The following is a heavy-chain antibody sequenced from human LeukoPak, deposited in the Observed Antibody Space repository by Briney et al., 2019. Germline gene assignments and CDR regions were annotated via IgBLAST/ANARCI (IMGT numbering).Heavy chain of an antibody. V-gene: IGHV3-23*01. CDR3: AKEGYSSGWYSNYYFDY. D-gene: IGHD6-19*01. J-gene: IGHJ4*02. Sequence: GGSLRLSCAASGFTFSSYAMSWVRQAPGKGLEWVSAISGSGGSTYYADSVKGRFTISRDNSKNTLYLQMNSLRAEDTAVYYCAKEGYSSGWYSNYYFDYWGQGTLVTVSS. CDR1: GFTFSSYA. CDR2: ISGSGGST.